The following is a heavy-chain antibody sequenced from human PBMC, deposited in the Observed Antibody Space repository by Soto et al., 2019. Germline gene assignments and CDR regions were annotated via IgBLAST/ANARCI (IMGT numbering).Heavy chain of an antibody. V-gene: IGHV1-2*02. D-gene: IGHD6-6*01. Sequence: ASVKVSCKASGYTFTGYYIHWVRQAPGQGLEWMGWINPNSGGTNYAQKFQGRVTMTRDTSISTAYMELSRLRSDDTAVYYCARDWGIAARLYYYYGMDVWGQGATVTVSS. CDR2: INPNSGGT. J-gene: IGHJ6*02. CDR3: ARDWGIAARLYYYYGMDV. CDR1: GYTFTGYY.